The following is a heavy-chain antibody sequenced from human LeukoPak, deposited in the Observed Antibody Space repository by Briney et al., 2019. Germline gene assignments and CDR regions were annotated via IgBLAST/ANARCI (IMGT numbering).Heavy chain of an antibody. CDR2: IYYSGST. Sequence: SETLSLTCTVSGGSISSGGYYWSWIRQHPGKGLEWIGYIYYSGSTYYNPSLKSRVTISVDTSKNQFSLKLSSVTAADTVVYYCARGGSYCSSTSCLERYFDYWGQGTLVTVSS. V-gene: IGHV4-31*03. J-gene: IGHJ4*02. CDR1: GGSISSGGYY. D-gene: IGHD2-2*01. CDR3: ARGGSYCSSTSCLERYFDY.